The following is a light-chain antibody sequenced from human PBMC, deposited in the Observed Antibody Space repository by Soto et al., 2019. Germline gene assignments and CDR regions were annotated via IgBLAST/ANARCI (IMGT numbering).Light chain of an antibody. Sequence: EIVMTQSPSTLSVSPGERATLSCRASQSVSSNLAWYQQKPGQAPRLLISGASTRAAGIPARFSGSGSGTEFTITTSSMQYYEFAVYYCQQYNYWSPVTFGQGTKVEIK. CDR2: GAS. CDR3: QQYNYWSPVT. J-gene: IGKJ1*01. V-gene: IGKV3-15*01. CDR1: QSVSSN.